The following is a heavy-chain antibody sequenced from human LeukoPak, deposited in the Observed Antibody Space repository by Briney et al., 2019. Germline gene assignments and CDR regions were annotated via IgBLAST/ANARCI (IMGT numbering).Heavy chain of an antibody. CDR3: ARSPSSSWNYYYYMDV. V-gene: IGHV3-20*04. CDR1: GFTFDDYG. CDR2: INWNGGSA. J-gene: IGHJ6*03. Sequence: PGGSLRLSCAASGFTFDDYGMSWVRQAPGKGLEWVSGINWNGGSAGYADSVKGRFTISRDNAKNSLYLQMNSLRAEDTALYYCARSPSSSWNYYYYMDVWGKGTTVTISS. D-gene: IGHD6-6*01.